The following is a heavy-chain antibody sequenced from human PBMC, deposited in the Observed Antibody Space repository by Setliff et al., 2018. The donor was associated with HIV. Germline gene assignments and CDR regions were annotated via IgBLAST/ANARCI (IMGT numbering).Heavy chain of an antibody. CDR1: GGSISSSSYY. J-gene: IGHJ4*02. CDR3: ECYNSDDGYFDN. V-gene: IGHV4-39*07. CDR2: MYYSGST. D-gene: IGHD2-8*01. Sequence: PSETLSLTCTVSGGSISSSSYYWGWVRQPPGKGLEWIGSMYYSGSTYYTPSLKSRITISLDTSRNQFSLKLSSVTAADTAVYYCECYNSDDGYFDNWGQGALVTVSS.